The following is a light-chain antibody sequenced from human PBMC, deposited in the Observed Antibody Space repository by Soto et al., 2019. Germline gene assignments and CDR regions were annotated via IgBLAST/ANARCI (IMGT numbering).Light chain of an antibody. CDR1: QAVSSN. CDR2: GAS. CDR3: QQYNKWPPLT. V-gene: IGKV3-15*01. J-gene: IGKJ4*01. Sequence: EIVMTQSPATLSVSPGDTATLSCRASQAVSSNLAWYQQKPGQAPRLLMYGASTRATGIPARFSGSGSGTDFTLTISSLQSEDFAVYYCQQYNKWPPLTFGGGTKVEMK.